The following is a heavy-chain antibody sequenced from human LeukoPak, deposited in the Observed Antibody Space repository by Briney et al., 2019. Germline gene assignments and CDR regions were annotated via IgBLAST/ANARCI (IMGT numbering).Heavy chain of an antibody. Sequence: ETLSLTCAVYGGSFSGYYWSWIRQPPGKGLEWIGEINHSGSTNYNPSLKSRVTISVDTSKNQFSLKLSSVTAADTAVYYCARGRRLESLYYYGSGRSYYYYYGMDVWGQGTTVTVSS. CDR3: ARGRRLESLYYYGSGRSYYYYYGMDV. D-gene: IGHD3-10*01. V-gene: IGHV4-34*01. J-gene: IGHJ6*02. CDR1: GGSFSGYY. CDR2: INHSGST.